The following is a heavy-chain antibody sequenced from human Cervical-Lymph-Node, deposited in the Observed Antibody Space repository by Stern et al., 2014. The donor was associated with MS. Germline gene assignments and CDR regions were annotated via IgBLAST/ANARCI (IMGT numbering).Heavy chain of an antibody. CDR3: ARDGGSRGTYGMDV. J-gene: IGHJ6*02. V-gene: IGHV1-69*01. Sequence: VQLVQSGAEVKKPGSSVKVSCKASGGISGTIVISWVRQAPGQGLEWMGGIIATFGSTNSAKKLQGILTISEDESRTTVYMELSSLRSEDTAVYYCARDGGSRGTYGMDVWGQGTTVTVSS. D-gene: IGHD2-15*01. CDR1: GGISGTIV. CDR2: IIATFGST.